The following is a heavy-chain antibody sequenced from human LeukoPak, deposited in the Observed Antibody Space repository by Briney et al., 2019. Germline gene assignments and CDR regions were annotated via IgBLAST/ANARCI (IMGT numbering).Heavy chain of an antibody. Sequence: PGGSLRLSCAASGFTFSSYSMNWVRHAPGKGLEWVSCISSSSSYIYYADSVKGRFTISRDNAKNPLYLQMNRPRAEDTAVYYCASGYKSEGRVMVRGVIRAFDIWGQGTMLPVSS. CDR3: ASGYKSEGRVMVRGVIRAFDI. V-gene: IGHV3-21*01. CDR1: GFTFSSYS. J-gene: IGHJ3*02. D-gene: IGHD3-10*01. CDR2: ISSSSSYI.